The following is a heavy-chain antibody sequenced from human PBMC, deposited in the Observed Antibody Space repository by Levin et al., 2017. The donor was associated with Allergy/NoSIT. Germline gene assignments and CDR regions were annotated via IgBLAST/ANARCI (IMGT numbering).Heavy chain of an antibody. CDR1: GGSISSSNW. CDR2: IYHSGST. Sequence: SETLSLTCAVSGGSISSSNWWSWVRQPPGKGLEWIGEIYHSGSTNYNPSLKSRVTISVDKSKNQFSLKLSSVTAADTAVYYCARQTGDREKYYYYYYGMDVWGQGTTVTVSS. D-gene: IGHD3-10*01. CDR3: ARQTGDREKYYYYYYGMDV. V-gene: IGHV4-4*02. J-gene: IGHJ6*02.